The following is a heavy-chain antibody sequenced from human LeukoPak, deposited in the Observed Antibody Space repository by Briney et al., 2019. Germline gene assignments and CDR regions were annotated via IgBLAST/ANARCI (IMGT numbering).Heavy chain of an antibody. V-gene: IGHV4-59*01. J-gene: IGHJ4*02. Sequence: PGGSLRLSCAPSGFTFSSYAMSWVRQPPGKGLEWIGDIYYTGNTNSNPSLKSRVTISVDTSKNQFSLRLTSVTAADTAVYYCSRESGAYCPFGFWGQGALVTVAS. CDR3: SRESGAYCPFGF. CDR1: GFTFSSYA. CDR2: IYYTGNT. D-gene: IGHD1-26*01.